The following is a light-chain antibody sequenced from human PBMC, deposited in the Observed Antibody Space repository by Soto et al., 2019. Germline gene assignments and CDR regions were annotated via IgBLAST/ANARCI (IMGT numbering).Light chain of an antibody. CDR1: QSVSSSY. V-gene: IGKV3-20*01. CDR2: GAS. Sequence: EIGLTQSPCTLSLSPGERATLSCRASQSVSSSYLAWYQQKPGQAPRLIIYGASDRATGIPDRFSGSGSGTDFTLTISSLEPEDFAVYYCQQYGSSPYTFGQGTKMESK. CDR3: QQYGSSPYT. J-gene: IGKJ2*01.